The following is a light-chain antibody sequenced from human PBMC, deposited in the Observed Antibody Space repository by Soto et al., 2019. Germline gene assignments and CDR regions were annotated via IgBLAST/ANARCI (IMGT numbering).Light chain of an antibody. CDR2: GAS. J-gene: IGKJ1*01. Sequence: EIVLTQSPATLSVSPGERATLSCSASQSVYSNLAWSQQKPGQAPRLLIYGASTRATGVPARFSGSGSATEFTLTISSLQSEDFAVYYCQQYYNWPRTVGQGTKVEIK. CDR3: QQYYNWPRT. CDR1: QSVYSN. V-gene: IGKV3-15*01.